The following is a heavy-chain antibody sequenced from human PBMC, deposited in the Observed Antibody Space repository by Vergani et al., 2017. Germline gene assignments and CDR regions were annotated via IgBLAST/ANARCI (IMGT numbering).Heavy chain of an antibody. J-gene: IGHJ4*02. CDR1: GFTFSLSA. V-gene: IGHV3-30*02. Sequence: QMQLVESGGGVVQPGGSLILSCAASGFTFSLSAMHWVRLAPGRGLEWLAFIRSDSGERYHAHSVEGRFSISRDNSKNTLYLQMNSLRPDDSATYYCIKEGLFRMPTDIDVWGQGTLVTVSS. CDR2: IRSDSGER. D-gene: IGHD2-15*01. CDR3: IKEGLFRMPTDIDV.